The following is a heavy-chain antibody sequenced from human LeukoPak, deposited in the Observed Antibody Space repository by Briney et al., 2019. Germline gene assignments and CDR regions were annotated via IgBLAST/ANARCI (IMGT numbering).Heavy chain of an antibody. D-gene: IGHD3-10*01. CDR3: ARGSTYYYGSGSYYNRYAEYFQH. Sequence: PSETLSLTCAVYGGSFSGYYWSWIRQPPGKGLEWIGEINHSGSNNYNPSLKSRVPISVDTSKNQFSLKLSSVTAADTAVYYCARGSTYYYGSGSYYNRYAEYFQHWGQGTLVTVSS. V-gene: IGHV4-34*01. CDR2: INHSGSN. CDR1: GGSFSGYY. J-gene: IGHJ1*01.